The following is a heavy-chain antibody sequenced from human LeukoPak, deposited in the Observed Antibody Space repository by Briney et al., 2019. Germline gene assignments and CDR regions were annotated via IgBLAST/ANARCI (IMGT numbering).Heavy chain of an antibody. D-gene: IGHD3-22*01. V-gene: IGHV4-34*01. CDR3: ARDPYESWFDP. CDR2: IYHSGST. J-gene: IGHJ5*02. CDR1: GGSFSGYY. Sequence: SETLSLTCAVYGGSFSGYYWSWIRQPPGKGLEWIGSIYHSGSTYYNPSLKSRVTISVDTSKNQFSLKLSSVTAADTAVYYCARDPYESWFDPWGQGTLVTVSS.